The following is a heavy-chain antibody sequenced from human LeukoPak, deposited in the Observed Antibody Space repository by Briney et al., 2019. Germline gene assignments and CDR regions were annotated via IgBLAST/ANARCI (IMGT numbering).Heavy chain of an antibody. D-gene: IGHD6-19*01. J-gene: IGHJ4*02. CDR2: INPNSGGT. CDR1: GYTFTGYY. V-gene: IGHV1-2*02. CDR3: ATHYSSGWYYFDY. Sequence: ASVKVSCKASGYTFTGYYMHWVRQAPGQGLEWMGWINPNSGGTNYAQKFQGRVTMTRDTSISTAYMELSRLRSDDTAVYYCATHYSSGWYYFDYWGQGTLVTVSP.